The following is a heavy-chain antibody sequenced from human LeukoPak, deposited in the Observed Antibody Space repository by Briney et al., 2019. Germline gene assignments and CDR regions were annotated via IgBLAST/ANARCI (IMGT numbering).Heavy chain of an antibody. V-gene: IGHV4-59*01. D-gene: IGHD1-26*01. CDR1: GGPISSYY. J-gene: IGHJ4*02. CDR3: AREGISGSYGY. CDR2: IYYSRST. Sequence: KPSETLSLTCTVSGGPISSYYWSWIRQPPGKGLEWIGYIYYSRSTNYNPSLKSRVTISVDTSKNQFSLKLSSVTAADTAVYYCAREGISGSYGYWGQGTLVTVSP.